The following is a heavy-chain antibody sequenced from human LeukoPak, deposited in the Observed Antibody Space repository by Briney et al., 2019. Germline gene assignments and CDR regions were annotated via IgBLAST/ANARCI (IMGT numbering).Heavy chain of an antibody. D-gene: IGHD2/OR15-2a*01. Sequence: GGSLRLSCAASGFSFTSYGMHWVRQAPGKGLEWVAVIWYHGGNENYADSVKGRFTISRDTPKNTLYLQMNSLRAEDTAMYYCARDVDTTSHLNWFDPWGQGTLVTVSS. J-gene: IGHJ5*02. V-gene: IGHV3-33*01. CDR1: GFSFTSYG. CDR3: ARDVDTTSHLNWFDP. CDR2: IWYHGGNE.